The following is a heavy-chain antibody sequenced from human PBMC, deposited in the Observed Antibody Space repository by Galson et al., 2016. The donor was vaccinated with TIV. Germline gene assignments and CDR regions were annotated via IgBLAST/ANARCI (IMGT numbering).Heavy chain of an antibody. J-gene: IGHJ6*02. CDR2: IIPMFGSA. CDR1: GGIFTNYA. CDR3: ARDASGSYKDYYYYGMDV. V-gene: IGHV1-69*05. D-gene: IGHD1-26*01. Sequence: SVKVSCKASGGIFTNYAISWVRQAPGQGLEWMGRIIPMFGSANYAQKFQGRVTITTDKSTTTAYMELSSLRSEDTAVYYCARDASGSYKDYYYYGMDVWGQGTTVIVSS.